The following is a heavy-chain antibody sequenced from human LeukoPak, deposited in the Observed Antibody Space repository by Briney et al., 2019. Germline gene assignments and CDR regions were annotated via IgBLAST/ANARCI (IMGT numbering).Heavy chain of an antibody. Sequence: EGSLRLSCAASGFTFSSYWMSWVRQAPGKGLEWVANIKQDGSEKYYVDSVKGRFTISRDNAKNSLYLQMNSLRAEDTAVYYCARVGKNQVLDYWGQGTLVTVSS. J-gene: IGHJ4*02. CDR3: ARVGKNQVLDY. D-gene: IGHD7-27*01. CDR1: GFTFSSYW. V-gene: IGHV3-7*01. CDR2: IKQDGSEK.